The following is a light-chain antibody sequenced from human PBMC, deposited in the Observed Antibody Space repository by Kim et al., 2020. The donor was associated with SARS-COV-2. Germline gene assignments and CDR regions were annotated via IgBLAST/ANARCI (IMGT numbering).Light chain of an antibody. CDR2: GAS. Sequence: EIVMTQSPATLSVSPGERATLSCRASQSVSSNLAWYQQKPAQAPRLLISGASTRATGIPARFSGSGSGTEFTLTISSLQSEDFAVYYCQQYNNCPSYTFGQGTKLEI. V-gene: IGKV3-15*01. CDR1: QSVSSN. CDR3: QQYNNCPSYT. J-gene: IGKJ2*01.